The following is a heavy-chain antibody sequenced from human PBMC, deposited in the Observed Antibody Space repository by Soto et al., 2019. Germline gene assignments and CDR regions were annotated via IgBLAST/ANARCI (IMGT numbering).Heavy chain of an antibody. D-gene: IGHD2-2*01. Sequence: KASETLSLTCTVSGGSISSGGYYWSWIRQHPGKGLEWIGYIYYSGSTYYNPSLKSRVTISVDTSKNQFSLKLSSVTAADTAVYYCARVGSSTSFNWFDPWGQGTLVTVSS. CDR1: GGSISSGGYY. CDR3: ARVGSSTSFNWFDP. J-gene: IGHJ5*02. V-gene: IGHV4-31*02. CDR2: IYYSGST.